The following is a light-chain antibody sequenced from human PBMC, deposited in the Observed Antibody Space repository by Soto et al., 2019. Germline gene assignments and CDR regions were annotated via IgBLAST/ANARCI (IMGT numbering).Light chain of an antibody. CDR2: DVS. CDR3: SSYTSSITLV. V-gene: IGLV2-14*01. Sequence: QSALTQPASVSGSPGQSITISCTGTSSDVGGYNYVSWYQQYPGKAPKLMIYDVSNRPSGVSNRFSGSKSGNTASLTISGLQAEDEADYYCSSYTSSITLVFGGGTKHRP. J-gene: IGLJ2*01. CDR1: SSDVGGYNY.